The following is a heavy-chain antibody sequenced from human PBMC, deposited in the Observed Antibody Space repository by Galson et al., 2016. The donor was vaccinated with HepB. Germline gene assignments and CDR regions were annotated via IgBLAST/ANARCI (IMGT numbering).Heavy chain of an antibody. Sequence: SVKVSCKASGGTFSRYPISWVRQAPGQGLEWMGGIIPMFGTAKHAQKFQGRVTITADESTSTGYMDLTSLRSEDTAVYYCARGGFDNWDEADPFDYWGQGTLVTVSS. CDR1: GGTFSRYP. CDR2: IIPMFGTA. V-gene: IGHV1-69*13. D-gene: IGHD1-20*01. CDR3: ARGGFDNWDEADPFDY. J-gene: IGHJ4*02.